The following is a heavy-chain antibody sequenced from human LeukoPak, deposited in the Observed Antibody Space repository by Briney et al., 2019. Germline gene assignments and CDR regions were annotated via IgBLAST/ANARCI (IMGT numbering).Heavy chain of an antibody. CDR1: GFTFSSYS. CDR2: IYHSGGT. D-gene: IGHD3-9*01. CDR3: ARGLEYYDILTGVMWGTDYYYGMDV. V-gene: IGHV4-38-2*01. J-gene: IGHJ6*02. Sequence: GSLRLSCAASGFTFSSYSVNWVRQAPGKGLEWIGSIYHSGGTYYNPSLKSRVTISVDTSKNQFSLKLSSVTAADTAVYYCARGLEYYDILTGVMWGTDYYYGMDVWGQGTTVTVSS.